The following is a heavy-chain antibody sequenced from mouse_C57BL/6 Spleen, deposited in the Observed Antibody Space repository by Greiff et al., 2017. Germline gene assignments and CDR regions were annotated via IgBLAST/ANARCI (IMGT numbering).Heavy chain of an antibody. Sequence: VQLQQPGAELVKPGASVKLSCKASGYTFTSYWMHWVKQRPGQGLEWIGMIHPNSGSTNYNEKFKSKATLTVDNSSSTAYMQLSSLTSEDSAVYYCGCREYAYLLYYYAMDYWGQGTSVTVSS. CDR2: IHPNSGST. D-gene: IGHD2-10*02. J-gene: IGHJ4*01. CDR3: GCREYAYLLYYYAMDY. V-gene: IGHV1-64*01. CDR1: GYTFTSYW.